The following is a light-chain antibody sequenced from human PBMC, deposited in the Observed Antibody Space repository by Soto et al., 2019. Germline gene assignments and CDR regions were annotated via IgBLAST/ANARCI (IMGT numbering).Light chain of an antibody. Sequence: QSVLTQPPSVSGTPGQSVTISCSGSNSNVGDNFVFWYQQLPGTAPKLLIYGNNERPSGVPDRFSGSKSGTSASLAISGLRCEDEAVCHCAAWDDSLRGWVFGAGTKVTVL. V-gene: IGLV1-47*01. CDR3: AAWDDSLRGWV. J-gene: IGLJ3*02. CDR1: NSNVGDNF. CDR2: GNN.